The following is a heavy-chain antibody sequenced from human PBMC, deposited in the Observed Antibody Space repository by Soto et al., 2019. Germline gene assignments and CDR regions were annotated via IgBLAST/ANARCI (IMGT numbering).Heavy chain of an antibody. V-gene: IGHV3-74*01. CDR2: INIDGITT. CDR3: AREREYQLLYNWFAP. CDR1: GFTFSNYW. Sequence: GGSLRLSCTASGFTFSNYWMHWVRRAPGKGLVWVSRINIDGITTTYADSVKGRFSISRGNDKKTLYMQMNSLRADATAVYYCAREREYQLLYNWFAPWGPGTLVTV. D-gene: IGHD2-2*01. J-gene: IGHJ5*02.